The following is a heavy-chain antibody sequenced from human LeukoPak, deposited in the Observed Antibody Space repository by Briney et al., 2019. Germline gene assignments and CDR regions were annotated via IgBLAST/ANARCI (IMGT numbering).Heavy chain of an antibody. D-gene: IGHD6-13*01. CDR1: GSIFTSYW. Sequence: GASLQISCKGSGSIFTSYWIGWVRQLPGKGLEWMGIIYPGDSDTRYSPSFQGQVTISADKSISTAYLQWSSLKASDTAMYYCARQDSSIDYWGQGTLVTVSS. CDR2: IYPGDSDT. J-gene: IGHJ4*02. V-gene: IGHV5-51*01. CDR3: ARQDSSIDY.